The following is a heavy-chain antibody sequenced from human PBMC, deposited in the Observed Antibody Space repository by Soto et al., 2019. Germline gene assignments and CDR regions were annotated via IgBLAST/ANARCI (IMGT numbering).Heavy chain of an antibody. Sequence: SLRLSCAASGFTFSSYGMHWVRQAPGKGLEWVAVIWYDGSNKYYADSVKGRFTISRDNSKNTLYLQMNSLRAEDTAVYYCARDVYYDSSGYYYDWGQGTLVTVSS. CDR1: GFTFSSYG. J-gene: IGHJ4*02. V-gene: IGHV3-33*01. CDR3: ARDVYYDSSGYYYD. CDR2: IWYDGSNK. D-gene: IGHD3-22*01.